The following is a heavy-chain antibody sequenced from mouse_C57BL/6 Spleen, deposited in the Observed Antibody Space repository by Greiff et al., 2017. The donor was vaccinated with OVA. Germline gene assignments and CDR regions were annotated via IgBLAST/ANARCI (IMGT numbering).Heavy chain of an antibody. CDR1: GYAFSSSW. J-gene: IGHJ1*03. CDR2: IYPGDGDT. D-gene: IGHD2-3*01. V-gene: IGHV1-82*01. Sequence: VQLQESGPELVKPGASVKISCKASGYAFSSSWMNWVKQRPGKGLEWIGRIYPGDGDTNYNGKFKGKATLTADKSSSTAYMQLSSLTSEDSAVYICARGGFDGYYGYFDVWGTGTTVTVSS. CDR3: ARGGFDGYYGYFDV.